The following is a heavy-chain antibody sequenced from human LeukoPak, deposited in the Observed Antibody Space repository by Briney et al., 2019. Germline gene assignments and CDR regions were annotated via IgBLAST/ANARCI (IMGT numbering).Heavy chain of an antibody. Sequence: SSETLSLTCTVSGGSISSGGYYWSCIRQPPGKGLECIGYIYHSGSTYYNPSLKSRVTISVDRSKNQFPLKLSSVTAADTAVYYCARNFVVVPAAIYYFDYWGQGTLVTVSS. CDR1: GGSISSGGYY. CDR2: IYHSGST. V-gene: IGHV4-30-2*01. J-gene: IGHJ4*02. D-gene: IGHD2-2*02. CDR3: ARNFVVVPAAIYYFDY.